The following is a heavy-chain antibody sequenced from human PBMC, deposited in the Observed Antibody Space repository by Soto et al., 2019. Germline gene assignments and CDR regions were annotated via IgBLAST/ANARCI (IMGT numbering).Heavy chain of an antibody. D-gene: IGHD1-7*01. J-gene: IGHJ6*02. V-gene: IGHV5-51*01. CDR3: ARHGGNYVSSYYYYGMDV. CDR2: IYPGDSDT. CDR1: GYSFTSYW. Sequence: EVQLVQSGAEVKKPGESLKISCKGSGYSFTSYWIGWVRQMPGKGLEWMGIIYPGDSDTRYSPSFQGQVTISADKSISTAYLQWSSLKASDTAMYYCARHGGNYVSSYYYYGMDVWGQGTTVTVSS.